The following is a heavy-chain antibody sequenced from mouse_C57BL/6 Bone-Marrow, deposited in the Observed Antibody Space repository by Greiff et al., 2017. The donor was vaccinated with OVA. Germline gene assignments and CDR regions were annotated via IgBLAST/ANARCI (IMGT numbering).Heavy chain of an antibody. J-gene: IGHJ3*01. CDR3: ARGRVSQPFAY. D-gene: IGHD2-2*01. V-gene: IGHV1-20*01. CDR2: INPYNGDT. CDR1: GYSFTGYF. Sequence: EVQLQQSGPELVKPGDSVKISCKASGYSFTGYFMNWVMQSHGKSLEWIGRINPYNGDTFYNQKFKGKATLTVGKSSSTAHMELRSLTSEDSAVYYCARGRVSQPFAYWGQGTLVTVSA.